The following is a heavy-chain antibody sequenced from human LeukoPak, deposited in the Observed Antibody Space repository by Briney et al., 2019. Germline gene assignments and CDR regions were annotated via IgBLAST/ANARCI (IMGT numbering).Heavy chain of an antibody. D-gene: IGHD6-6*01. CDR2: ISSTGNPR. J-gene: IGHJ4*02. Sequence: PGGSLRLSCTASGLTFSDYSMNWVRQAPGKGLEWVSYISSTGNPRHYAESVEGRFTISRDNAKNSLYLQMNSLRAEDTAVYYCARYSSSSFYFDYWGQGTLVTVSS. CDR1: GLTFSDYS. V-gene: IGHV3-48*01. CDR3: ARYSSSSFYFDY.